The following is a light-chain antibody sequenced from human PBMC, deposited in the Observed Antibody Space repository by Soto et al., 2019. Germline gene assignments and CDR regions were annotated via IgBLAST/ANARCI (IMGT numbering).Light chain of an antibody. J-gene: IGKJ4*01. CDR1: QSVRNNY. V-gene: IGKV3-20*01. CDR3: QQYGSTPLT. CDR2: DVS. Sequence: EIVLTQSPGTLSLSPGERATLSCRASQSVRNNYLVWYQQRPGQPPRFLMYDVSTRAAGIPDRFSGSGSGTDFNLTISRLEPEDFAVYYCQQYGSTPLTFGGGTKVEIE.